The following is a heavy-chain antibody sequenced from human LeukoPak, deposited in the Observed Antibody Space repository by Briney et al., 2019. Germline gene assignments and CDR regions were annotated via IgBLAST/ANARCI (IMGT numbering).Heavy chain of an antibody. V-gene: IGHV3-23*01. CDR2: ISGSGGST. Sequence: GGSLRLSCAASGFTFSSYAMSWVRQAPGKGLEWVSAISGSGGSTYYADSVKGRFTISRDNSKDTLYLQMNSLRAEDTAVYYCAKDPADGGSYPYYFDYWGQGTLVTVSS. D-gene: IGHD1-26*01. CDR1: GFTFSSYA. J-gene: IGHJ4*02. CDR3: AKDPADGGSYPYYFDY.